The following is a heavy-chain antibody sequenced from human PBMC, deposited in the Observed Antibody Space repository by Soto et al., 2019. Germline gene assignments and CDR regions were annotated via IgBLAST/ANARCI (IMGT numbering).Heavy chain of an antibody. CDR1: GYTFTRYG. Sequence: QVQLVQSGAEVKNPGASVKVSCKASGYTFTRYGIGWARQAPGQLLELMGWINTYNGNTNYAQNVQGRVTLTTDTSTSTAYMELRSLRSNDTAIYYCAMVDVYVTPSPQDVWGQGTTVIVSS. CDR2: INTYNGNT. CDR3: AMVDVYVTPSPQDV. V-gene: IGHV1-18*01. D-gene: IGHD3-16*01. J-gene: IGHJ6*02.